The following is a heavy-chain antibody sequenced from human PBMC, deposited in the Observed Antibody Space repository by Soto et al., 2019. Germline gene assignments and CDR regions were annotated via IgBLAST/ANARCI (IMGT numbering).Heavy chain of an antibody. CDR2: LSGSGSTA. V-gene: IGHV3-23*01. CDR1: GFIFDNYA. CDR3: AREQTAAPVNNVDY. Sequence: EVPLLESGGGLVQPGGSLRLSCAASGFIFDNYAMSWVRQAPGQGLEWVSALSGSGSTAYYADSVKGRFTISRANSYNTLYLQMNSLRAEDTAVYYCAREQTAAPVNNVDYWGQGTLVTVSS. D-gene: IGHD6-13*01. J-gene: IGHJ4*02.